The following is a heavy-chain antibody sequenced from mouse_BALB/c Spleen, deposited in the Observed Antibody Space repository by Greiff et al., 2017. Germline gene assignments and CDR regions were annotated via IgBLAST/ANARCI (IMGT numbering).Heavy chain of an antibody. V-gene: IGHV1S137*01. CDR3: ARLGDGYSDY. J-gene: IGHJ2*01. CDR2: ISTYYGDA. Sequence: QVQLKQSGAELVRPGVSVKISCKGSGYTFTDYAMHWVKQSHAKSLEWIGVISTYYGDASYNQKFKGKATMTVDKSSSTAYMELARLTSEDSAIYYCARLGDGYSDYWGQGTTLTVSS. CDR1: GYTFTDYA. D-gene: IGHD2-3*01.